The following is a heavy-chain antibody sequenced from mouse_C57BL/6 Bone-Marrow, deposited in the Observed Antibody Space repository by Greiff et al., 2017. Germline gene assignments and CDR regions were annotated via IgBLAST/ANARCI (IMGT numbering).Heavy chain of an antibody. Sequence: QVTLKESGPGILQPSQTLSLTCSFSGFSLSTFGMGVGWIRQPSGKGLEWLAHIWWDDDKYYNPALKSRLTISKDTSKNQVFLRIANVDTADTATYYCARPIYYDYDGGYAMDYWGQGTSVTVSS. J-gene: IGHJ4*01. CDR2: IWWDDDK. CDR1: GFSLSTFGMG. V-gene: IGHV8-8*01. D-gene: IGHD2-4*01. CDR3: ARPIYYDYDGGYAMDY.